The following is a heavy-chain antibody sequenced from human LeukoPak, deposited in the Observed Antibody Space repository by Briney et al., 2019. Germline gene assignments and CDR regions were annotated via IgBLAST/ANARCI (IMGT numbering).Heavy chain of an antibody. Sequence: GGSLRLSCAASGFTFSSYSMNWVRQAPGKGLEWVSSISSSSSYIYYADSVKGRFTISRDNAKNSLYLQMNSLRAEDTAVYYCATRRVGAPSGFDYWGQGTLVTVSS. CDR3: ATRRVGAPSGFDY. J-gene: IGHJ4*02. V-gene: IGHV3-21*01. D-gene: IGHD1-26*01. CDR1: GFTFSSYS. CDR2: ISSSSSYI.